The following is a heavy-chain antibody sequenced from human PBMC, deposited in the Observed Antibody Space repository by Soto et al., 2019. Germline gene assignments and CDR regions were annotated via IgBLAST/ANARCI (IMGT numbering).Heavy chain of an antibody. CDR3: ARGLRRIGTEVDY. CDR1: GFTLSVYS. D-gene: IGHD3-16*01. V-gene: IGHV3-21*01. CDR2: ISSTSTFI. J-gene: IGHJ4*02. Sequence: PGGSLRLSCVASGFTLSVYSMHWFRQAPGKGLEWVSSISSTSTFIYYSASVEGRFTVSRDNANNSVLLHMNSLRDEDTAVYYCARGLRRIGTEVDYWGQGTLVTVSS.